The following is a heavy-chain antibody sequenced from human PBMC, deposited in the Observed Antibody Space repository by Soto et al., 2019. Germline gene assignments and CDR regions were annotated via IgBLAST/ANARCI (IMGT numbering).Heavy chain of an antibody. CDR1: GGTFSSYA. D-gene: IGHD2-2*01. CDR3: ARDIPGDIVVVPAVGKRFDP. Sequence: SVKVSCKASGGTFSSYAISWVRQAPGQGLEWMGGIIPIFGTANYAQKFQGRVTITADESTSTAYMELSSLRSEDTAVYYCARDIPGDIVVVPAVGKRFDPWGQGTLVTVSS. J-gene: IGHJ5*02. CDR2: IIPIFGTA. V-gene: IGHV1-69*13.